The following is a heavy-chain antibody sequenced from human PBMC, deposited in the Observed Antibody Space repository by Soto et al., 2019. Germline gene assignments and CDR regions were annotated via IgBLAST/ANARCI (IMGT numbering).Heavy chain of an antibody. CDR3: AKVRYSSPMGYYYGMDV. Sequence: ASVKVSCKASRVAFSKFIVTWVRQAPGLGLEWVGGIIPIFGTANYAQKFQGRVTITADESTSTSYMEVNNLRSEDTAVYYCAKVRYSSPMGYYYGMDVWGQGTTVTV. CDR2: IIPIFGTA. J-gene: IGHJ6*02. D-gene: IGHD6-19*01. CDR1: RVAFSKFI. V-gene: IGHV1-69*13.